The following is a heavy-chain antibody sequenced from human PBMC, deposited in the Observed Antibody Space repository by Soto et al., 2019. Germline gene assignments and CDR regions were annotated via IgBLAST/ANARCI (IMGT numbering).Heavy chain of an antibody. J-gene: IGHJ4*02. Sequence: QVRLVQSGAEVKKPGASVKVSCKVSGYTLTELSMHWVRQAPGKGLEWMGGFDPEDGQTIYAQKFQGRVTMNEDPSTDTAHRGLDSQQSEDRGEYYCATNGGGSYQAWYFDYWGQGTLVTVSS. CDR2: FDPEDGQT. CDR1: GYTLTELS. V-gene: IGHV1-24*01. D-gene: IGHD1-26*01. CDR3: ATNGGGSYQAWYFDY.